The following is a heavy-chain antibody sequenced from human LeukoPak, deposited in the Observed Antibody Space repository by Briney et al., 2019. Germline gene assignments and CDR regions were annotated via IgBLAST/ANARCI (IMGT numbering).Heavy chain of an antibody. CDR2: IYYSGST. J-gene: IGHJ6*04. V-gene: IGHV4-59*01. D-gene: IGHD1-14*01. Sequence: SETLSLTCTVSGGSIGSYYWSWIRQPPGKGLEWIGYIYYSGSTNYNPSLKSRVTISVDTSKNQFSLKLSSVTAADTAVYYCARGDGSGYDYYGMDVWGKGTTVTVSS. CDR1: GGSIGSYY. CDR3: ARGDGSGYDYYGMDV.